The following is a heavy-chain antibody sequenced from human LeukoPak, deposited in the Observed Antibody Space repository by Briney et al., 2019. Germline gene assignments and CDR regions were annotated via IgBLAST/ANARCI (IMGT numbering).Heavy chain of an antibody. D-gene: IGHD3-10*01. CDR2: IYSGGST. CDR1: GFTVSSNY. V-gene: IGHV3-53*04. Sequence: GGSLRLCCAASGFTVSSNYMSWVRQAPGKGLEWVSVIYSGGSTYYADSVKGRFTISRHNSKNTLYLQMNSLRAEDTAVYYCARDGIIYGSGSYPFDPWGQGTLVTVSS. J-gene: IGHJ5*02. CDR3: ARDGIIYGSGSYPFDP.